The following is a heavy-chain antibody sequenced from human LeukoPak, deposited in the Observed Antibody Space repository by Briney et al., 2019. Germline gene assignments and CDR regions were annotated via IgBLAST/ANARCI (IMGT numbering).Heavy chain of an antibody. D-gene: IGHD2-2*01. V-gene: IGHV3-21*01. CDR1: GFTFSRYS. J-gene: IGHJ6*03. CDR3: ARDYYDCSSTSCYDYYYYYMDV. Sequence: GGSLRLSCAASGFTFSRYSLNWVRQAPGKGLEWVSSISTSSSYIYYADSVKGRFTISRDNAKNSLYLQMNSLRAEDTAVYYCARDYYDCSSTSCYDYYYYYMDVWGKGTTVTISS. CDR2: ISTSSSYI.